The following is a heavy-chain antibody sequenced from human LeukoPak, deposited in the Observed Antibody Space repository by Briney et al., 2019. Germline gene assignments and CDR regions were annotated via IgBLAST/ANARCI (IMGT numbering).Heavy chain of an antibody. Sequence: PGGSLRLSCAAPGFTFSSYSMNWVRQAPGKGLEWVSSISSSSSYIYYADSVKGRFTISRDNAKNSLYLRMNSLRAEDTAVYYCARDFRRHDSSGYYVWGQGTLVTVSS. D-gene: IGHD3-22*01. J-gene: IGHJ4*02. CDR1: GFTFSSYS. CDR2: ISSSSSYI. CDR3: ARDFRRHDSSGYYV. V-gene: IGHV3-21*01.